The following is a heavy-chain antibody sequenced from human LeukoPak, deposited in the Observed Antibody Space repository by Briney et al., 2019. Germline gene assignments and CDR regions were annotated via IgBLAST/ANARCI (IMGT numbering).Heavy chain of an antibody. CDR1: GGSISSYY. CDR3: ARDSTSGSSWFFDY. Sequence: SETLSLTCTVSGGSISSYYWSWIRQPPGKGLEWIGYIYYSGSTNYNPSLKSRVTISVDTSKNQFSLKLSSVTAADTAVYYCARDSTSGSSWFFDYWGQGTLVTVSS. V-gene: IGHV4-59*01. CDR2: IYYSGST. D-gene: IGHD6-13*01. J-gene: IGHJ4*02.